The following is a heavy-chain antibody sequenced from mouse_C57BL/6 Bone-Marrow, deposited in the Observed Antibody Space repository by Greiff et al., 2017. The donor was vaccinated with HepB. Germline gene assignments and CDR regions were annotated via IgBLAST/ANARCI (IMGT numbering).Heavy chain of an antibody. CDR2: IYPRSGNT. V-gene: IGHV1-81*01. J-gene: IGHJ4*01. CDR3: ARGAYYAMDY. CDR1: GYTFTSYG. Sequence: VHLVESGAELARPGASVKLSCKASGYTFTSYGISWVKQRTGQGLEWIGEIYPRSGNTYYNEKFKGKATLTADKSSSTAYMELRSLTSEDSAVYFCARGAYYAMDYWGQGTSVTVSS.